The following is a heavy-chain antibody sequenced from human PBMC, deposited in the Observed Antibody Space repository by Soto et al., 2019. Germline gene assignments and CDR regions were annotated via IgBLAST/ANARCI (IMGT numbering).Heavy chain of an antibody. V-gene: IGHV4-30-2*01. J-gene: IGHJ4*02. D-gene: IGHD2-8*02. CDR1: GGSISSGGYS. CDR3: ARDKITGLFDY. Sequence: SETLSLTCAVSGGSISSGGYSWSWIRQPPGKGLEWIGYIYHSGSTYYNPSLKSRVTISVDRSKNQFSLKLASVTAADTAVYYCARDKITGLFDYWGQGTLVPVSS. CDR2: IYHSGST.